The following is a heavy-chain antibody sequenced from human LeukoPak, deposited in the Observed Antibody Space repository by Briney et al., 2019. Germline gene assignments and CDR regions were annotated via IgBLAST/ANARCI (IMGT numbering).Heavy chain of an antibody. D-gene: IGHD2-2*01. V-gene: IGHV4-4*07. CDR3: ARDYCSSTSCPGADWFDP. J-gene: IGHJ5*02. Sequence: SETLSLTCTVSGGSISSYYWSWIRQPAGKGLEWIGRIYTSGSTNYNPSLKSRVTMSVDTSKNQFSLKLSSVTAADTAVYYCARDYCSSTSCPGADWFDPWGQGTLVTVSS. CDR1: GGSISSYY. CDR2: IYTSGST.